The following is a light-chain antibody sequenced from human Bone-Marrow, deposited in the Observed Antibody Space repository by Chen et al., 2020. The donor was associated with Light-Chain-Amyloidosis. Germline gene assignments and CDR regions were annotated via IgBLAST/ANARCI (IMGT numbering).Light chain of an antibody. V-gene: IGKV1-27*01. Sequence: IQLTQSPSSLSASVGDRVTITCRASQCISKYLAWYQQKPGKVPKLLIYAASALQPGVPSRFSGSGSGTDFTLTISSLQPEDVATYYCQKHNSDGFTFGPGTKVDIK. J-gene: IGKJ3*01. CDR1: QCISKY. CDR3: QKHNSDGFT. CDR2: AAS.